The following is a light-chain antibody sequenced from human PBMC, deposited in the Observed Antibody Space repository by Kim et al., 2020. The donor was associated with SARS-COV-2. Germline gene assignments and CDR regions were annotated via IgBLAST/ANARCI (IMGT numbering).Light chain of an antibody. J-gene: IGKJ1*01. Sequence: DIQMTQSPSSVSASVGDRVTITCRASQGISSWLARYQQKPGKAPKLLIYAASSLQSGVPSRFSGSGSGTDFTLTISSLQPEDFATYYCQHANSFPWTFGQGTKVDIK. CDR2: AAS. CDR3: QHANSFPWT. CDR1: QGISSW. V-gene: IGKV1-12*01.